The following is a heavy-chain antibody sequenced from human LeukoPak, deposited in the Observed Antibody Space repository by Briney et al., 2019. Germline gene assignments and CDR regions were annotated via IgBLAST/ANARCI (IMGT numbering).Heavy chain of an antibody. Sequence: ASVKVSCKASGYTFTGYYMHWVRQAPGQGLEWMGWINPNSGGTNYAQKFQGRVTMTRDTSTSTVYMELSSLRSEDTAVYYCASNYDFWSGYPPDYYYYMDVWGKGTTVTVSS. CDR2: INPNSGGT. CDR3: ASNYDFWSGYPPDYYYYMDV. CDR1: GYTFTGYY. V-gene: IGHV1-2*02. D-gene: IGHD3-3*01. J-gene: IGHJ6*03.